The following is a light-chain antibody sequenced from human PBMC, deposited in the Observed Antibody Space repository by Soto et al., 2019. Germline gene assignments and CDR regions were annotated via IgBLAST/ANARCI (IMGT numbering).Light chain of an antibody. CDR3: QTWGSGVPV. J-gene: IGLJ2*01. V-gene: IGLV4-69*01. Sequence: QSVLTQSPSASASLGASVKLTCTLSSGHSSYAIAWHQQQPEKGPRYLMKLNSDGSHSKGDGIPDRFSGSSSGAERYLTISSLQSDDEADYYGQTWGSGVPVFGGGTKLTVL. CDR2: LNSDGSH. CDR1: SGHSSYA.